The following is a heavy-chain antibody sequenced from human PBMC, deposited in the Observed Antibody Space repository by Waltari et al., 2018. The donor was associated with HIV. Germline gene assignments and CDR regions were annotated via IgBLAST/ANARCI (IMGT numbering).Heavy chain of an antibody. V-gene: IGHV3-30*18. CDR1: GFTFSSYG. Sequence: QVQLVESGGGVVQPGRSLRISCAASGFTFSSYGMHWVRQAPGKGLEWVSVISYDGSNIHYADSVKGRFTISRDNSKNTLYLQMNSLRPEDTAVYYCAKESLLWGYCSGGDCFGVDYWGQGTLVTVSS. D-gene: IGHD2-15*01. CDR2: ISYDGSNI. J-gene: IGHJ4*02. CDR3: AKESLLWGYCSGGDCFGVDY.